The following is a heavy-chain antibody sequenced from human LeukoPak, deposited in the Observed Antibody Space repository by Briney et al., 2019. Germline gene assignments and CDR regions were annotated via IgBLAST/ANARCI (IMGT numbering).Heavy chain of an antibody. CDR2: IYHSGST. V-gene: IGHV4-38-2*02. J-gene: IGHJ4*02. D-gene: IGHD5-18*01. Sequence: SETLSLTCTVSGYSISNPYYWGWIRQPPGKGLEWIGSIYHSGSTYYNPSLKSRVTVSVDTSKNQFSLKLSSVTAADTAVYYCARYLTYSYNSVTIFDHWGQGALVTVSS. CDR1: GYSISNPYY. CDR3: ARYLTYSYNSVTIFDH.